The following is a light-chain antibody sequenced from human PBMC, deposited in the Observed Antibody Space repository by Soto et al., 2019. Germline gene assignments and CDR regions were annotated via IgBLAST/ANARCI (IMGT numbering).Light chain of an antibody. CDR2: TND. CDR3: AAWDDSLNGLV. CDR1: SSNIGRNP. Sequence: QSVLTQPPSASGNPGQRVTISCSGSSSNIGRNPINWYQQLPGTAPKLLIYTNDQRPSGVPDRFSGSKSGTSGSLAITGLRSDDEADFYCAAWDDSLNGLVFGGGTKLTVL. V-gene: IGLV1-44*01. J-gene: IGLJ2*01.